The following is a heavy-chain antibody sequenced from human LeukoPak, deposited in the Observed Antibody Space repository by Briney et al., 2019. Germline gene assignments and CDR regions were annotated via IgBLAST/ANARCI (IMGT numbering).Heavy chain of an antibody. CDR1: GYTFSSCA. J-gene: IGHJ4*02. CDR3: AIHPSDSSGYFPY. Sequence: ASVKVSCKASGYTFSSCAINWVRQAPGQGLEYMGWIDTKTGNPTYAQGFTGRFVFSLDTSVSTAYLQISSLKAEDTAVYYCAIHPSDSSGYFPYWGQGALVTVSS. D-gene: IGHD3-22*01. V-gene: IGHV7-4-1*02. CDR2: IDTKTGNP.